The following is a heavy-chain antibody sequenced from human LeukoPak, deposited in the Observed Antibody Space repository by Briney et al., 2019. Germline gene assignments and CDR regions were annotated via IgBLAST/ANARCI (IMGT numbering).Heavy chain of an antibody. CDR1: GDSIASTIYY. CDR3: ARDTKMYSSSPGAFDI. J-gene: IGHJ3*02. D-gene: IGHD6-13*01. Sequence: SETLSLTCSVSGDSIASTIYYWGWIRQPPGKGLEWIGNIYYSGSTYYTPSLKSRVIISIDTSKNQFSLKVAAVTAADTAVYYCARDTKMYSSSPGAFDIWGQGTMVTVSS. CDR2: IYYSGST. V-gene: IGHV4-39*07.